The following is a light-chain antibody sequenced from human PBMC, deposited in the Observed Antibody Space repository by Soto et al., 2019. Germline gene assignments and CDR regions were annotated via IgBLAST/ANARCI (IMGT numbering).Light chain of an antibody. V-gene: IGKV1-17*01. Sequence: DIQMTQSPSSLSASVGDRVTITCRASQGISNDLGWYQQKPGKAPKRLIYAASSLQSGVPSRFSGSGFGTEFTLTISSLQPEDFATYYCLQHNTSPLTFGGGTKVEI. CDR2: AAS. CDR1: QGISND. CDR3: LQHNTSPLT. J-gene: IGKJ4*01.